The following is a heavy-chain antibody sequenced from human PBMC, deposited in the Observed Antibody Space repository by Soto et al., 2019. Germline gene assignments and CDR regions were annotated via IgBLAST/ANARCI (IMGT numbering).Heavy chain of an antibody. Sequence: QVQLVESGGGVVHPGRSLRLSCAASGFTFSSYAMHWVRQAPGKGLEWVAVISYDGSNKYYADSVKGRFTISRDNSKNTLYLQMNSLRAEDTAVYYCARDPHTDMVCDYWGQGTMVTVSS. D-gene: IGHD5-18*01. CDR1: GFTFSSYA. CDR3: ARDPHTDMVCDY. J-gene: IGHJ4*02. V-gene: IGHV3-30-3*01. CDR2: ISYDGSNK.